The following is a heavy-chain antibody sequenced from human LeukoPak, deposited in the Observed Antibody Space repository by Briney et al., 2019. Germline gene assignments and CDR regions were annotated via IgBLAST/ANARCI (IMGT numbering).Heavy chain of an antibody. Sequence: PGGSLRLSCAASGFTVSANYMSWVRQAPGKGLEWVSVIYSDGSTSYADSVKGRFTISRDNSKNALYLQMNSLRAEDTAVYYCAKDQGSSGGDYFDYWGQGTLVTVSS. D-gene: IGHD6-19*01. V-gene: IGHV3-66*01. CDR1: GFTVSANY. CDR3: AKDQGSSGGDYFDY. J-gene: IGHJ4*02. CDR2: IYSDGST.